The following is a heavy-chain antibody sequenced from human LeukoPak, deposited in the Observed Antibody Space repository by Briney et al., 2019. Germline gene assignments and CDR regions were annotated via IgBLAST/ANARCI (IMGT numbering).Heavy chain of an antibody. CDR2: IYYSGST. J-gene: IGHJ5*02. D-gene: IGHD6-19*01. V-gene: IGHV4-39*01. CDR3: AKGAGPPWFDP. Sequence: SETLSLTCTVSGGSISSSSYYWGWIRQPPGKGLEWIGSIYYSGSTYYNPSLKSRVTISVDTSKNQFSLKLSSVTAADTAVYYCAKGAGPPWFDPWGQGTLVTVSS. CDR1: GGSISSSSYY.